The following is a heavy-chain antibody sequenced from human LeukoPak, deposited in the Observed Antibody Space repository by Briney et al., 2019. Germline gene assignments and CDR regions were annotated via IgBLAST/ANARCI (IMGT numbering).Heavy chain of an antibody. Sequence: ASVTVSCMASGYTFTSYGISWVRQAPGQGLEWMGWISAYNGNTNYAQKLQGRVTMTTDTSTSTAYMELRSLRSDDTAVYYCARTYDFWSGYGYFDYWGQGTLVTVSS. CDR1: GYTFTSYG. J-gene: IGHJ4*02. D-gene: IGHD3-3*01. CDR3: ARTYDFWSGYGYFDY. CDR2: ISAYNGNT. V-gene: IGHV1-18*01.